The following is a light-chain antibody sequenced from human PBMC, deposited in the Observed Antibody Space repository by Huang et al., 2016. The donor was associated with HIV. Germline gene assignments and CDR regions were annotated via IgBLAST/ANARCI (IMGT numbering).Light chain of an antibody. Sequence: DIQMTQSPSSLSASVGDRVTITCQASQDISTYLNWYQQKPVKAPKVLIYAASNLETGVPSRFSGSGSGTNFTFTISSLQPEDIATYYCQQYDNVPITFGQGTRLEI. J-gene: IGKJ5*01. V-gene: IGKV1-33*01. CDR2: AAS. CDR1: QDISTY. CDR3: QQYDNVPIT.